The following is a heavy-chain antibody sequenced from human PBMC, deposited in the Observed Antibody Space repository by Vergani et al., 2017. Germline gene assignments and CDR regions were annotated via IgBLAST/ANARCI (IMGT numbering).Heavy chain of an antibody. D-gene: IGHD4-17*01. CDR2: IKSKTDGGTT. Sequence: VQLQQWGAGLLKPSETLSLTCAVYGGSFSGYYWSWIRQPPGKGLEWVGRIKSKTDGGTTDYAAPVKGRFTISRDDSKNTLYLQMNSLKTEDTAVYYCTTVTLDDYGDYRFDYWGQGTLVTVSS. CDR3: TTVTLDDYGDYRFDY. CDR1: GGSFSGYY. J-gene: IGHJ4*02. V-gene: IGHV3-15*01.